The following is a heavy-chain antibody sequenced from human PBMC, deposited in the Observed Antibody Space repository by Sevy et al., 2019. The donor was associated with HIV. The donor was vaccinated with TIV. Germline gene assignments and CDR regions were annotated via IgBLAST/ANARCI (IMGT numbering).Heavy chain of an antibody. V-gene: IGHV3-23*01. CDR3: AKGSSSGWYEYYYYYMDV. CDR1: GFTFSSYA. Sequence: GGSLRLSCAASGFTFSSYAMSWVRQAPGKGLEWVSAISGSGGSTYYADSVKGRFTISRDNSKNTLYLQMNGLRAEDTAVYYCAKGSSSGWYEYYYYYMDVWGKGTTVTVSS. CDR2: ISGSGGST. J-gene: IGHJ6*03. D-gene: IGHD6-19*01.